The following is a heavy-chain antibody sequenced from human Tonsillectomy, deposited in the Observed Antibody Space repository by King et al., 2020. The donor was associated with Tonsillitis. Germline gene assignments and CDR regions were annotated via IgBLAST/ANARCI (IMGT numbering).Heavy chain of an antibody. D-gene: IGHD3-3*01. CDR3: AKMYSDVGSGYPEYFQN. Sequence: VQLVESGGGLVQPGGSLRLSCAASGFTFSSSAMSWVRQPPGKGLEWVSTISGSAISTYYADSVRGRFAISRDNSKNTLFLQMNSLRAEDTATYYCAKMYSDVGSGYPEYFQNWGQGTLVAVSS. J-gene: IGHJ1*01. V-gene: IGHV3-23*04. CDR2: ISGSAIST. CDR1: GFTFSSSA.